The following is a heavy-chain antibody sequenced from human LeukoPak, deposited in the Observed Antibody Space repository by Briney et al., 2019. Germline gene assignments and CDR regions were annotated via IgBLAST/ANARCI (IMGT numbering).Heavy chain of an antibody. CDR3: TRQYNKGLDY. CDR1: GFTFSSDA. Sequence: GGSLRLSCAASGFTFSSDAMSWVRQTPGKGLEWVAVVSDDGTNKHYADSVRGRFTVSRDNFRNILFMEMNSLRADDTAIYYCTRQYNKGLDYGGQGILVTVSS. CDR2: VSDDGTNK. J-gene: IGHJ4*02. D-gene: IGHD1-14*01. V-gene: IGHV3-30*03.